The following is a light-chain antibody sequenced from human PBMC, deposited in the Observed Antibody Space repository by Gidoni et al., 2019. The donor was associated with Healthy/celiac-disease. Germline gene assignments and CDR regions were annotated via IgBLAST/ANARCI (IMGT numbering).Light chain of an antibody. CDR3: QQYGSSPRIT. J-gene: IGKJ5*01. V-gene: IGKV3-20*01. Sequence: EIVLTQSPGTLSLSPGERATLSCRASQSVSSSYLAWYQQKPGQAPRLLIYGASSRATDIPDRFSGRGSGTDFTLTISRLEPEDFAVYYCQQYGSSPRITFGQGTRLEIK. CDR1: QSVSSSY. CDR2: GAS.